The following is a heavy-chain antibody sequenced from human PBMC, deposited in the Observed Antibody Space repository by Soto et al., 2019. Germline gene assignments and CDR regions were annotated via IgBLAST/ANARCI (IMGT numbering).Heavy chain of an antibody. D-gene: IGHD2-21*02. Sequence: QVQLVQSGAEVRKPGASVKVSCRPSGYTFTTYYLHWLRQAPGQALEWMGVIHPSGGGTTYAQKFLGRVTVNRATSTTPVCMELSSLRSDDTAVYYCARAGHITVVTSSFDNWGQGTLFTVSS. CDR2: IHPSGGGT. CDR3: ARAGHITVVTSSFDN. CDR1: GYTFTTYY. J-gene: IGHJ4*02. V-gene: IGHV1-46*03.